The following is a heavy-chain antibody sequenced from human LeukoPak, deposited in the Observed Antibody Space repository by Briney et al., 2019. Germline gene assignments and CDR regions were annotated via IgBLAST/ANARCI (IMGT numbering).Heavy chain of an antibody. CDR3: AKAKRLLGSSFDY. J-gene: IGHJ4*02. Sequence: GGSLRLSCAASGFTFDDYAMHWVRQAPGKGLEWVSGISWNSGSIGYADSVKGRFTISRDNAKNSLYLQMNSLRAEDTALYYCAKAKRLLGSSFDYWGQGTLVTVSS. D-gene: IGHD6-13*01. CDR2: ISWNSGSI. CDR1: GFTFDDYA. V-gene: IGHV3-9*01.